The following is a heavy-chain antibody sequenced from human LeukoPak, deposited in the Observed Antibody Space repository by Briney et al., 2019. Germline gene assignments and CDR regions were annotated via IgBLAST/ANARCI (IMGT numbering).Heavy chain of an antibody. J-gene: IGHJ6*02. V-gene: IGHV4-30-4*01. CDR2: IYYSGST. CDR1: GGSIRSGDYY. CDR3: ARDRSGYNGMDV. D-gene: IGHD3-3*01. Sequence: PSETLSLTCTVSGGSIRSGDYYWSWIRQPPGKGLEWIGYIYYSGSTYYNPSLESRLTTSVDTSKTHFSLRLSSVTAADTAVYYCARDRSGYNGMDVWGQGTTVTVSS.